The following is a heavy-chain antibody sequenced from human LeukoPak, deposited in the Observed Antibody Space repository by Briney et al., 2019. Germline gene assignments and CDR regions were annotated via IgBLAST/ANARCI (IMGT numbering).Heavy chain of an antibody. CDR1: ELTFTTYA. CDR2: ISGSGGST. CDR3: ANASTTPPCWFDP. V-gene: IGHV3-23*01. Sequence: PGGSLRLSCAASELTFTTYAMSWVRQPPGKGLEWVSGISGSGGSTYYADSVKGRFTISRDNSKNTLYLQMNSLRAEDTAVYYCANASTTPPCWFDPWGQGTLVTVSS. J-gene: IGHJ5*02. D-gene: IGHD2-2*01.